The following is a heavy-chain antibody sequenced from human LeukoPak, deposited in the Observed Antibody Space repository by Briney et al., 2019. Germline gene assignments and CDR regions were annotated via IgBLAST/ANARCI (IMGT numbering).Heavy chain of an antibody. V-gene: IGHV4-34*01. CDR2: INHSGNT. CDR3: ARDRGTWNDDGFDY. D-gene: IGHD1-1*01. J-gene: IGHJ4*02. CDR1: GGTFSGYY. Sequence: SETLSLTCAVYGGTFSGYYWSWIRQPPGKGLEWIGEINHSGNTNYNPSLKSRVTISVDTSKNQFSLKLRSVTAADTAVYYCARDRGTWNDDGFDYWGQGTLVTVSS.